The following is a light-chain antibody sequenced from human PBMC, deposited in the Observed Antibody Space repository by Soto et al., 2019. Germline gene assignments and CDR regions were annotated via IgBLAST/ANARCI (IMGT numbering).Light chain of an antibody. CDR3: SSYTSSSTLYV. CDR2: EVS. J-gene: IGLJ1*01. V-gene: IGLV2-14*01. CDR1: SSDVGGYNY. Sequence: QSALTQPASVSGSPGQSITISCTGTSSDVGGYNYVSWYQQHPGKAPKLMIYEVSNRPSGVSNCFSGSKSGNTASLTISGLQAEDEADNYCSSYTSSSTLYVCXTGSKVTVL.